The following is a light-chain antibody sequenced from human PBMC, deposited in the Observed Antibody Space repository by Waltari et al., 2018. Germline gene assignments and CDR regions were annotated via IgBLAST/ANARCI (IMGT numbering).Light chain of an antibody. CDR1: SSDVGNYDL. CDR2: EVI. CDR3: CSYAGLGTYV. V-gene: IGLV2-23*02. Sequence: QSALTQPASVSGTPGQSITISCTGTSSDVGNYDLVPWYQQHPGKAPKLLVVEVIKRPAGISSRFSGSNSGNTASLTISGLQAEDEADYYCCSYAGLGTYVFGSGTKVTVL. J-gene: IGLJ1*01.